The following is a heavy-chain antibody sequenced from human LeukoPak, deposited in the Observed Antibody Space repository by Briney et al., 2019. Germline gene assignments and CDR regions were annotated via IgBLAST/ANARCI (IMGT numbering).Heavy chain of an antibody. D-gene: IGHD3-10*01. CDR1: GFTFSDYY. Sequence: GGSLRLSCAASGFTFSDYYMSWIRQAPGKGLEWLSYIDSSGSTIYYADSVKGRFTISRDNAKNTLYLQMNSLRAEDTAVYYCAKLWFGELFDYWGQGTLVTVSS. CDR3: AKLWFGELFDY. CDR2: IDSSGSTI. J-gene: IGHJ4*02. V-gene: IGHV3-11*01.